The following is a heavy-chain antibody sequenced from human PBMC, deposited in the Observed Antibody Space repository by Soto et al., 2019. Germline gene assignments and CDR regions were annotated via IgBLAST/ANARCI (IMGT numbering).Heavy chain of an antibody. CDR2: INPSGGST. CDR3: ARAKGMVVVTGQPLGY. V-gene: IGHV1-46*01. Sequence: ASVKVSCKASGYTFTSYYMHWVRQAPGRGLEWLGRINPSGGSTTYVQKFQGRVTMARDTSTSTVYMELSSLRSEDTAVYYCARAKGMVVVTGQPLGYWGQCTLVTVSS. D-gene: IGHD2-21*02. J-gene: IGHJ1*01. CDR1: GYTFTSYY.